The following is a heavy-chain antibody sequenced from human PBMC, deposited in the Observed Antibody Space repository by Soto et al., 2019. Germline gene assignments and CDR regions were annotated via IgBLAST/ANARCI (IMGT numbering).Heavy chain of an antibody. D-gene: IGHD1-1*01. Sequence: SQTLSLTCAISGDRVSSNSAAWNWIRQSPSRGLEWLGRTYFKSKWYNDYAVSVESRITINPDTSKNHFSLHLNSVTPEDAAVYFCAREVDDGPNWLDPWGQGTLVTISS. V-gene: IGHV6-1*01. CDR1: GDRVSSNSAA. CDR2: TYFKSKWYN. CDR3: AREVDDGPNWLDP. J-gene: IGHJ5*02.